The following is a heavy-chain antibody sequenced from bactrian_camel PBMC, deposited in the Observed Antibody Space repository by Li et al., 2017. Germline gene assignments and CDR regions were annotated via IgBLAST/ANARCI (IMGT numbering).Heavy chain of an antibody. J-gene: IGHJ4*01. CDR3: AADPPTLLNDYCRALSPSPVMPT. D-gene: IGHD3*01. CDR1: GNTVSIRC. Sequence: HVQLVESGGGSVQAGGSPRLSCLVSGNTVSIRCIGFFRQDPGKEREGIASTDGGGSTTYADSVKGRFTISRDGSKNTFYLQMDNLEPEDTAVYYCAADPPTLLNDYCRALSPSPVMPTGARGPRSPSP. V-gene: IGHV3S53*01. CDR2: TDGGGST.